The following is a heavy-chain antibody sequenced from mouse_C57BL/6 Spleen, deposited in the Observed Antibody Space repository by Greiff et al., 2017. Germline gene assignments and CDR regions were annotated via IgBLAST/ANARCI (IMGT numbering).Heavy chain of an antibody. CDR2: IDPSDSYT. J-gene: IGHJ2*01. CDR3: ARRGDYCGSSRFDY. V-gene: IGHV1-69*01. Sequence: QVQLQQPGAELVMPGASVKLSCKASGYTFTSYWMHWVKQRPGQGLEWIGEIDPSDSYTNYNQKFKGKSTLTVDKYSSTAYMQRSRLTSEDSAVYYCARRGDYCGSSRFDYWGQGTTRTVSS. CDR1: GYTFTSYW. D-gene: IGHD1-1*01.